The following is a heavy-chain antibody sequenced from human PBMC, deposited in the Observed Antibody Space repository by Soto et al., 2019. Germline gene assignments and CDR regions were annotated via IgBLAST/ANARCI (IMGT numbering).Heavy chain of an antibody. J-gene: IGHJ4*02. D-gene: IGHD5-12*01. Sequence: EVQLVESGGGLVQPGGSLRLSCAASGFTFSSHWMHWVRQAPGKGLVWVSRINSDGTSTNYADSVKGRFTISRDNAKNTLYLQMNSLRVEDTAVYHCAGPYTATIHNGLNSWGQGTLVTVSS. CDR1: GFTFSSHW. CDR2: INSDGTST. V-gene: IGHV3-74*01. CDR3: AGPYTATIHNGLNS.